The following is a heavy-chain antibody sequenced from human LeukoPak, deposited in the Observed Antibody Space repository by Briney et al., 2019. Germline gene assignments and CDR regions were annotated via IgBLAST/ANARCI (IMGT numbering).Heavy chain of an antibody. CDR2: INPNTGDT. CDR3: ARGHDDFWSGPYDY. CDR1: GYTFTDYY. Sequence: GASVKVSCKASGYTFTDYYIHWVRQAPGQGLEWVGWINPNTGDTTYEQKFQGRVTLTRDTSIGTVYMDLSSLRSDDTAVYYCARGHDDFWSGPYDYWGQGTLVTVSS. J-gene: IGHJ4*02. V-gene: IGHV1-2*02. D-gene: IGHD3-3*01.